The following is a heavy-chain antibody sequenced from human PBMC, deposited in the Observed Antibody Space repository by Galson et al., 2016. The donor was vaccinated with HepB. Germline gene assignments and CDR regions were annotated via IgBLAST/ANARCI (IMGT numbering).Heavy chain of an antibody. CDR2: TYYRAKWYN. J-gene: IGHJ4*02. Sequence: CAISGDSVSGDGTAWNWIRQSPSTGLEWLGRTYYRAKWYNDYALSVKSRVIINADTSKNQFSLQLKSVTPEDTAVYYCARDLKLVQVSDYWGQGTLVTVSS. CDR1: GDSVSGDGTA. V-gene: IGHV6-1*01. D-gene: IGHD6-13*01. CDR3: ARDLKLVQVSDY.